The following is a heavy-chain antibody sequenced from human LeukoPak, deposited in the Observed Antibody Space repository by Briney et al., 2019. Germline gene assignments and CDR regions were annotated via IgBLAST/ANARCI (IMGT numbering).Heavy chain of an antibody. V-gene: IGHV3-9*01. CDR2: ISWNSGSI. Sequence: GGSLRLSCAASGFTFSSYGMHWVRPAPGMGLEWVSGISWNSGSIGYADSVKGRFTISRDNAKNSLYLQMNSLRAEDTPLDYCAKDISGATAALAYGGQGTLATAPS. J-gene: IGHJ4*02. D-gene: IGHD1-26*01. CDR3: AKDISGATAALAY. CDR1: GFTFSSYG.